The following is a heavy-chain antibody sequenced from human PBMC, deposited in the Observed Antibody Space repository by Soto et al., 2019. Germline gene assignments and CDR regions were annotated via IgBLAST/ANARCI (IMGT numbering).Heavy chain of an antibody. CDR3: ARGMTTVSPANPSGPHPYYYYYGMDV. J-gene: IGHJ6*02. CDR2: INAGNGNT. Sequence: GASVKVSCKASGYTFTSYAMHWVRQAPGQRLEWMGWINAGNGNTKYSQKFQGRVTITRDTSASTVYMELSSLRSEDTAVYYCARGMTTVSPANPSGPHPYYYYYGMDVWGQGTTVTVSS. CDR1: GYTFTSYA. D-gene: IGHD4-17*01. V-gene: IGHV1-3*01.